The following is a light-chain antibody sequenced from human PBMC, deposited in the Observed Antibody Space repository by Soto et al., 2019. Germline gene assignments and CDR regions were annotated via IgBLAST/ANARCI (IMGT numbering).Light chain of an antibody. J-gene: IGLJ1*01. V-gene: IGLV2-14*01. Sequence: QSALTQPASVSGSPGQSITISCTGTSSDVGLYNYVSWYQQYPGKAPKLMIFEVSNRPSGVSNRFSGSKSGNTASLTISGLQAEDEAEYYCISYTTSSTSYVCGTGTKLTVL. CDR2: EVS. CDR3: ISYTTSSTSYV. CDR1: SSDVGLYNY.